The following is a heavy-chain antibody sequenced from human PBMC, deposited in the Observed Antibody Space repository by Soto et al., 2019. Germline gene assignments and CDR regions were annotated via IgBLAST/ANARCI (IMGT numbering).Heavy chain of an antibody. CDR2: ISYDGSNK. Sequence: QVQLVESGGGVVQPGRSLRLSCAASGLTFSSYGMHWVRQAPGKGLEWVAVISYDGSNKYYADSVKGRFTISRDNSKNTLYLQMNSLRAEDTAVYYCAKDASSSSSWYYYYYGMDVWVQGTTVTVSS. CDR1: GLTFSSYG. D-gene: IGHD6-6*01. J-gene: IGHJ6*02. V-gene: IGHV3-30*18. CDR3: AKDASSSSSWYYYYYGMDV.